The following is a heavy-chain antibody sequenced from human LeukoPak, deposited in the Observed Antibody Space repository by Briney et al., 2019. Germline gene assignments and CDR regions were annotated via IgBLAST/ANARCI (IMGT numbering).Heavy chain of an antibody. Sequence: ASVKVSCKTSGYTFPNYAIYWVRQAPGQRLEWMGWINAGNGNTKYSQNFQGRVTITRDTSATTAYMSLNSLRFEDTAIYYCARGLEMATINDAFDIWGQGTMVTVSS. CDR3: ARGLEMATINDAFDI. V-gene: IGHV1-3*01. D-gene: IGHD5-24*01. CDR1: GYTFPNYA. CDR2: INAGNGNT. J-gene: IGHJ3*02.